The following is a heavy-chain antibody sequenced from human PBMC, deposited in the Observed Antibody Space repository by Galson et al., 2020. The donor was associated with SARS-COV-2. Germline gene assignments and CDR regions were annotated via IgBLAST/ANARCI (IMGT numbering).Heavy chain of an antibody. CDR2: ISGSGGST. J-gene: IGHJ4*02. CDR1: GFTVSNNY. D-gene: IGHD2-21*02. Sequence: GGTLRLSCAASGFTVSNNYISWVRQAPGKGLEWVSAISGSGGSTDYADSVKGRFTISRDNSKNTLYLQMNSLRAEDTAVFYCAKGAVVTAIPQFLDYWGQGTLVTVSS. CDR3: AKGAVVTAIPQFLDY. V-gene: IGHV3-23*01.